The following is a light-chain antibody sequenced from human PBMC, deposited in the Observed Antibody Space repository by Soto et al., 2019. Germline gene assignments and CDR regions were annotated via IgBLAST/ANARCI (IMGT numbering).Light chain of an antibody. CDR1: QSISSPY. J-gene: IGKJ1*01. Sequence: EIVLTQSPGTLSLSPGERATVSCRASQSISSPYLAWYQQKPGQAPRLLIDGASSRATGVPDRFSGSGSGTDFTLTISRLEPEDFAVYYCQQYDSWTFGQGTKVDIK. CDR3: QQYDSWT. V-gene: IGKV3-20*01. CDR2: GAS.